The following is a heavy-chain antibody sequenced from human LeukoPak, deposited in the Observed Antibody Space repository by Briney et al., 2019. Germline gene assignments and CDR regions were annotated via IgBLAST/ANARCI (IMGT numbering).Heavy chain of an antibody. CDR3: AKAPDGPHDVCRYFDY. D-gene: IGHD5-24*01. J-gene: IGHJ4*02. V-gene: IGHV3-23*01. CDR1: GFTFTTYP. CDR2: ISATAAGT. Sequence: GGSLTLSCAASGFTFTTYPMSWVRQSPGKGLEWVSAISATAAGTSPATSGKARVNISRENSRSTVFLQMTSLRAEDTAVYYCAKAPDGPHDVCRYFDYWGQGILVTLSS.